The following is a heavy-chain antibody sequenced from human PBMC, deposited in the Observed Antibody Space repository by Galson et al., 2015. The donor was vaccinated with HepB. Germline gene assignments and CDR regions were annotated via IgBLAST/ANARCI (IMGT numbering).Heavy chain of an antibody. Sequence: SVKVSCKASGGTFSSYAISWVRQAPGQGLEWMGGIIPIFGTANYAQKFQGRVTITADKSTSTAYMELSSLRSEDTAVYYCARDGRGSSGPPTPYYYYGMDVWGQGTTVTVSS. CDR1: GGTFSSYA. V-gene: IGHV1-69*06. J-gene: IGHJ6*02. D-gene: IGHD6-19*01. CDR2: IIPIFGTA. CDR3: ARDGRGSSGPPTPYYYYGMDV.